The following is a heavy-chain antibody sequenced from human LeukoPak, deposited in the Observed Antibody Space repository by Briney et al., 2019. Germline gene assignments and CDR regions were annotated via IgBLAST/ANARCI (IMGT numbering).Heavy chain of an antibody. CDR3: ARGRQYCSGGSCYFFDY. Sequence: ASVKVSCKVFGYTLTELPIHWVRQAPGKGLEWMGGFDPEDGKTVFAQNFQGRVTLTDDTSTDTAYMELSSLRSEDTAVYYCARGRQYCSGGSCYFFDYWGQGTLVTVSS. J-gene: IGHJ4*02. V-gene: IGHV1-24*01. D-gene: IGHD2-15*01. CDR1: GYTLTELP. CDR2: FDPEDGKT.